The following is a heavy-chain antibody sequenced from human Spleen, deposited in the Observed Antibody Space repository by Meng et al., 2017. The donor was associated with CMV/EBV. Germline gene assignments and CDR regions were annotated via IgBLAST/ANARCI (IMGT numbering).Heavy chain of an antibody. Sequence: LSCEASGFTVSSKYMIWVRQAPGKGLEWVSLIYSGGTTDYADSVKGRFTISRDNSKNTVYLQMNSLRAEDTAVFYCARDVGYGDFDFWGQGTLVTVSS. CDR3: ARDVGYGDFDF. CDR2: IYSGGTT. CDR1: GFTVSSKY. D-gene: IGHD4-17*01. V-gene: IGHV3-53*05. J-gene: IGHJ4*02.